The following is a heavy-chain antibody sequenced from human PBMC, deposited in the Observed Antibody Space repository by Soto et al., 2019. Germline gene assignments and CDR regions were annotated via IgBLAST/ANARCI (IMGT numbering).Heavy chain of an antibody. Sequence: QVQLVESGGGVVQPGRSLRLSCAASGFTFSSYGMHWVRQAPGKGLEWVAVISYDGSNKYYADSVKVRFTISRDNSKNTLYLQMNSLRAEDTAVYYCAKDKGPPSGAAENYYVMDVWGQGTTVTVSS. V-gene: IGHV3-30*18. D-gene: IGHD7-27*01. CDR3: AKDKGPPSGAAENYYVMDV. CDR2: ISYDGSNK. J-gene: IGHJ6*02. CDR1: GFTFSSYG.